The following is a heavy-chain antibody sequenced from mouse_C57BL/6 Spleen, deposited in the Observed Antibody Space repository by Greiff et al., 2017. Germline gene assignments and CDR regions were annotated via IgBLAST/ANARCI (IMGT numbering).Heavy chain of an antibody. D-gene: IGHD1-1*01. CDR2: ISSGGDYI. CDR3: TREAAVVPYYYAMDD. V-gene: IGHV5-9-1*02. J-gene: IGHJ4*01. CDR1: GFTFSSYA. Sequence: EVQLVESGEGLVKPGGSLKLSCAASGFTFSSYAMSWVRQTPEQRLEWVAYISSGGDYIYYADTVKGRFTISRDNARNTLYLQMSSLKSEDTAMYYCTREAAVVPYYYAMDDWGQGTAVTVSS.